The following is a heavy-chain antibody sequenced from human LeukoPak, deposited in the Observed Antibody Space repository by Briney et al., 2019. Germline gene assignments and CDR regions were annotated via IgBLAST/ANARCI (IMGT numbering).Heavy chain of an antibody. V-gene: IGHV3-66*02. J-gene: IGHJ4*02. CDR2: IYSGGST. CDR3: AGGLTNTGYTRDS. D-gene: IGHD1-14*01. CDR1: GFTVSSNY. Sequence: GGSLRLSCAASGFTVSSNYMSWVRQAPGKGLEWVSVIYSGGSTYYADSVKGRFTISRDNSKNTLYLQMNSLRAEDTAVYYCAGGLTNTGYTRDSWGQGTLVTVSS.